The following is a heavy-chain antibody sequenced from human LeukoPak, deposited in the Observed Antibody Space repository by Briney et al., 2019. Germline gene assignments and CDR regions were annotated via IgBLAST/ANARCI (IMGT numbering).Heavy chain of an antibody. J-gene: IGHJ4*02. D-gene: IGHD1-26*01. Sequence: GASVKVSCTVSGYTFTELSMHWVRQAPGKGLEWMGGFDPEDGETIYAQKFQGRVTMTEDTSTDTAYMELSSLRSEDTAVYYCATDPHSGSYDWWGQGTLVTVSS. CDR1: GYTFTELS. V-gene: IGHV1-24*01. CDR3: ATDPHSGSYDW. CDR2: FDPEDGET.